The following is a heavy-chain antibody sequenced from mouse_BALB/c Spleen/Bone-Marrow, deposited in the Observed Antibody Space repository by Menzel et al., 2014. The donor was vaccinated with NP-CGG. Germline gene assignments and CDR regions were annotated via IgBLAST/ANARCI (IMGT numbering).Heavy chain of an antibody. Sequence: EGQLQGSGPDLVKPGASVKVSCKASGYSFTGYYMHWVKQSHGKSLKWIGRVNPYNGGTSYNQKFKDKAILTVDKSSSTAYMELRSLTSEDSAVYYCARPIYDGYSAAMDYWGQGTSVTVSS. D-gene: IGHD2-3*01. V-gene: IGHV1-26*01. J-gene: IGHJ4*01. CDR2: VNPYNGGT. CDR3: ARPIYDGYSAAMDY. CDR1: GYSFTGYY.